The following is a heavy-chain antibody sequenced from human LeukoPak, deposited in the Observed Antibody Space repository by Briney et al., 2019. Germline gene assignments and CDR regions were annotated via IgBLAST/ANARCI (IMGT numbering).Heavy chain of an antibody. CDR2: FYYSGST. J-gene: IGHJ4*02. D-gene: IGHD3-10*01. Sequence: SETLSLTCIVSDGSISSYYWSWIRQPPGKGLEWTGYFYYSGSTNYNPSLKSRVNISVVTSKNQFSLKLSSVTAADTAVYYCARDSRILWFGELFVLGGNSNTFDYWGQRTLVTLSS. CDR1: DGSISSYY. CDR3: ARDSRILWFGELFVLGGNSNTFDY. V-gene: IGHV4-59*12.